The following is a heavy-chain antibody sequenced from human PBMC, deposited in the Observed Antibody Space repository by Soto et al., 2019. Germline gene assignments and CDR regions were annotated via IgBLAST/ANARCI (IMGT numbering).Heavy chain of an antibody. J-gene: IGHJ4*02. V-gene: IGHV1-46*01. CDR2: INPSGGST. CDR3: ARAITTVVGLRYFDY. CDR1: GYTFTSYY. Sequence: GASVKVSCKASGYTFTSYYMHWVRQAPGQGLEWMGIINPSGGSTSYAQKFQGRVTMTRDTSTSTVYMELSSLRSEDTAVYYCARAITTVVGLRYFDYWGQGTLVTVSS. D-gene: IGHD4-17*01.